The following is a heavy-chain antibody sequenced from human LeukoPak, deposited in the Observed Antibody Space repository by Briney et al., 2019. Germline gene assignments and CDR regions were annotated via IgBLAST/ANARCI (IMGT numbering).Heavy chain of an antibody. CDR1: GFTFSSYW. CDR2: IEQDGSEK. CDR3: ARHGSIDYAYAFDI. V-gene: IGHV3-7*03. J-gene: IGHJ3*02. D-gene: IGHD4-17*01. Sequence: GGSLRLSCAASGFTFSSYWMSWVRQAPGKGLEGVADIEQDGSEKYYVDSVKGRFTISRDNAKNSLYLHMISLRAADMAVYYCARHGSIDYAYAFDIWGQGTMVTVSS.